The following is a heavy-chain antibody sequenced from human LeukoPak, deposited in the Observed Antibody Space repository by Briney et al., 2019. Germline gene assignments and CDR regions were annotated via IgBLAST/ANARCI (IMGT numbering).Heavy chain of an antibody. Sequence: SETLSLTCAVYGGSFSGYYWSWIRQPPGKGLEWIGEINRSGSTYYNPSLKSRVTISLDTSKNQFSLKVGSMTAADTAVYYCARAGGYGLIDYWGQGTMVTVSS. CDR2: INRSGST. CDR1: GGSFSGYY. D-gene: IGHD5-18*01. V-gene: IGHV4-34*01. J-gene: IGHJ4*02. CDR3: ARAGGYGLIDY.